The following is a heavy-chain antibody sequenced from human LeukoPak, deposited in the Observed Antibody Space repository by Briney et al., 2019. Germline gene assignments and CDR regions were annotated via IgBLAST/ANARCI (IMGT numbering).Heavy chain of an antibody. CDR2: MYYNGST. D-gene: IGHD6-6*01. Sequence: SETLSLTCSVSGGSISSSSYYLAWIRQPPGKGLEWIGTMYYNGSTYYNPSLKSRVSISVDTSKNQFSLKLSSVTAADTAVYYCARDHMQLLMYYFDYWGQGTLVTVS. CDR1: GGSISSSSYY. CDR3: ARDHMQLLMYYFDY. J-gene: IGHJ4*02. V-gene: IGHV4-39*07.